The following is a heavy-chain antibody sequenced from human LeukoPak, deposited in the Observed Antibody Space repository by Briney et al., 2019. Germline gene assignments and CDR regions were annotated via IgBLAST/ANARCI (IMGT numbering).Heavy chain of an antibody. V-gene: IGHV3-30-3*01. CDR2: ISYDGSNK. CDR1: GFTFSSYA. D-gene: IGHD4-11*01. CDR3: ARHYSNYFTYDY. J-gene: IGHJ4*02. Sequence: GGSLRLSCAASGFTFSSYAMHWVRQAPGKGLEWVAVISYDGSNKYYADSVKGRFTISRDNSKNTLYLQMNSLRAEDTAVYYCARHYSNYFTYDYWGQGTLVTVSS.